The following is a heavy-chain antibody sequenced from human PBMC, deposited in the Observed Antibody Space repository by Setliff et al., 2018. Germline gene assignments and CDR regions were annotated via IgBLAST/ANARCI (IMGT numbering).Heavy chain of an antibody. J-gene: IGHJ3*02. CDR1: GSFFSTYS. CDR3: ARDFPGSFDI. CDR2: ISGSTSTI. V-gene: IGHV3-48*01. Sequence: GGSLRLSCAASGSFFSTYSMSWVRQAPGKGLEWVSFISGSTSTIYYADSVKGRLTISRDNAKNSLYLQMNSLRAEDTAVYFCARDFPGSFDIWGQGTMVTFSS.